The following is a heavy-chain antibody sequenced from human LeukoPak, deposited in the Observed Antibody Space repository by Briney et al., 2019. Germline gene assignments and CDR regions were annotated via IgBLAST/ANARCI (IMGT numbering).Heavy chain of an antibody. CDR1: GFTFSSYG. CDR3: ARGGSGYAYDY. D-gene: IGHD5-12*01. CDR2: IWYDGSNK. J-gene: IGHJ4*02. Sequence: PGGSLRLSCAASGFTFSSYGMHWVRQAPGKGLEWVAVIWYDGSNKYYADSVKGRFTISRDNSKNTLYLQMNSLRAEDTAVYYCARGGSGYAYDYWGQGTLVTVSS. V-gene: IGHV3-33*01.